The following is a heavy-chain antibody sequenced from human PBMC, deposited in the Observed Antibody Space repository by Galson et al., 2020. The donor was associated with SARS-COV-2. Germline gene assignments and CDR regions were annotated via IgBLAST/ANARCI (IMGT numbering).Heavy chain of an antibody. V-gene: IGHV3-49*04. CDR1: GFTFGDYA. CDR2: IRSKAYGGTT. J-gene: IGHJ4*02. D-gene: IGHD3-22*01. CDR3: TREDLGYYDSSGYYVGDYFDY. Sequence: TGGSLRLSCTASGFTFGDYAMSWVRQAPGKGLEWVGFIRSKAYGGTTEYAASVKGRFTISRDDSKSIAYLQMNSLKTEDTAVYYCTREDLGYYDSSGYYVGDYFDYWGQGTLVTVSS.